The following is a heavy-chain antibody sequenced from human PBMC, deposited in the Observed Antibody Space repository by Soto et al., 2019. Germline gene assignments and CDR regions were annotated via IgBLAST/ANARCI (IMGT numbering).Heavy chain of an antibody. CDR3: ASPSYSNFVFYAFDI. CDR2: FDPEDGET. V-gene: IGHV1-24*01. J-gene: IGHJ3*02. CDR1: GYTLTELS. Sequence: ASVKVSCKVSGYTLTELSMHWVRQAPGKGLEWMGGFDPEDGETIYAQKFQGRFTMTEDTSTDTAYMELSSLRSEDTAVYSCASPSYSNFVFYAFDIWGQGTMVTVSS. D-gene: IGHD4-4*01.